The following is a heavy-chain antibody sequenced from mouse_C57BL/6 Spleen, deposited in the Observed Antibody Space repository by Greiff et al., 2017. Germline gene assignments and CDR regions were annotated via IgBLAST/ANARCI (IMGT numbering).Heavy chain of an antibody. CDR2: ISNSGGST. CDR1: GFTFSDYY. CDR3: ARQGFAY. J-gene: IGHJ3*01. V-gene: IGHV5-12*01. Sequence: DVKLQESGGGLVQPGGSLKLSCAASGFTFSDYYMYWVRQTPEKRLEWVAYISNSGGSTYYPDTVKGRFTISRDNAKNTLYLQMRRLKSEDTAMYYCARQGFAYWGQGTLVTVSA.